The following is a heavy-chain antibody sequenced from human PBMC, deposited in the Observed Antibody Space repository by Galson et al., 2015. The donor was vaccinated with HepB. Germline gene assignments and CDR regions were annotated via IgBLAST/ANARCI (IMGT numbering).Heavy chain of an antibody. Sequence: PALVKPTQTLTLTCTFSGFSLSTSGVGVGWIRQPPGKALEWLALIYWDDDKRYSPSLKSRLTITKDTSKNQVVLAMTNMDPVDTATYYCAHTSLGIYYYGLDVWGQGTTVTVSS. CDR2: IYWDDDK. CDR1: GFSLSTSGVG. J-gene: IGHJ6*02. D-gene: IGHD7-27*01. CDR3: AHTSLGIYYYGLDV. V-gene: IGHV2-5*02.